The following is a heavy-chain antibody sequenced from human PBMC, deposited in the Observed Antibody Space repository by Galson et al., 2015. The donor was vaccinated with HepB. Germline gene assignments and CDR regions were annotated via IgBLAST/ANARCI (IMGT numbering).Heavy chain of an antibody. V-gene: IGHV1-46*03. J-gene: IGHJ3*02. CDR3: ARVLFKEMATTRGAFDI. CDR2: INPSGGST. CDR1: GGTFSSYY. Sequence: SVKVSCKASGGTFSSYYMHWVRQAPGQGLEWMGIINPSGGSTSYAQKFQGRVTMTRDTSTSTVYMELSSLRSEDTAVYYCARVLFKEMATTRGAFDIWGQGTMVTVSS. D-gene: IGHD5-24*01.